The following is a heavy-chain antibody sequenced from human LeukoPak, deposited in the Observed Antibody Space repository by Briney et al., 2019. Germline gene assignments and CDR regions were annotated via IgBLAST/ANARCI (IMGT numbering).Heavy chain of an antibody. CDR3: ARGQLWFGDDY. V-gene: IGHV4-34*01. D-gene: IGHD3-10*01. CDR1: GGSFSNYY. J-gene: IGHJ4*02. Sequence: SETLSLTCAVYGGSFSNYYWSWIRQPPGKGLEWIGEINHSGSTNYNPSLKSRVTISVDTSKNQFSLKLSSVTAADTAVYYCARGQLWFGDDYWGQGTLVTVSS. CDR2: INHSGST.